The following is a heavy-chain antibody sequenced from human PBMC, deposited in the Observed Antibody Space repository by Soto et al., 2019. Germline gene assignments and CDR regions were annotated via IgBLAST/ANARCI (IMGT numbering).Heavy chain of an antibody. CDR1: GFSLSTSGVG. D-gene: IGHD3-10*01. Sequence: QITLKEAGPTLVKPTQTLTLTCTFSGFSLSTSGVGVGWIRQPPAKALEWLALIYWDDDKRYSPSLKSRLTITKDTSKNQVVLTMTTMDPVDTATYYSAHGGFGELSFGWFDHWGQGTLVTVSS. V-gene: IGHV2-5*02. CDR3: AHGGFGELSFGWFDH. CDR2: IYWDDDK. J-gene: IGHJ5*02.